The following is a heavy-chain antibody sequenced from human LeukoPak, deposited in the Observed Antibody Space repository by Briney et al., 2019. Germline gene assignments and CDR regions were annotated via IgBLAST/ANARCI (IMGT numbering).Heavy chain of an antibody. V-gene: IGHV4-59*01. CDR3: AREKESVTEGVYFDY. D-gene: IGHD2-8*01. CDR2: IYYSGST. Sequence: SETLSLTCTVSGGSISSYYWSWIRQPPGKGLEWIGYIYYSGSTNYNPSLKSRVTISVDTSKNQFSLKLSSVTAADTAVYYCAREKESVTEGVYFDYWGQGTLVTVSS. CDR1: GGSISSYY. J-gene: IGHJ4*02.